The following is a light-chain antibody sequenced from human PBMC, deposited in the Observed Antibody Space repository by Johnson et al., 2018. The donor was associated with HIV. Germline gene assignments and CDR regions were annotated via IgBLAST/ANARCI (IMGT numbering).Light chain of an antibody. CDR1: SSNIGNNY. CDR3: GTWDSSLRAGF. CDR2: DNN. J-gene: IGLJ1*01. V-gene: IGLV1-51*01. Sequence: QSVLTQPPSVSAAPGQKVTISCSGSSSNIGNNYVSWYQQLPGVAPKILIYDNNKRPSGIPDRFSGSKSGTSATLGITGLQTGDEANDYCGTWDSSLRAGFFVTGTTVTVL.